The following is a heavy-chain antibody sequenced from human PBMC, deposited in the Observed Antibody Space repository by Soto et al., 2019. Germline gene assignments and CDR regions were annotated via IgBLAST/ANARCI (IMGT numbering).Heavy chain of an antibody. Sequence: SETLSFTFSVSGGSVSNKTYYWSWIRQPPGKRLEWIGYVYYSGTTNYNPSLKSRVTISVDLSKNQFSLRLSSVTTADTALYYCARTTAVPNTLRSRYFFDYWGQGTLVTVSS. J-gene: IGHJ4*02. CDR2: VYYSGTT. CDR3: ARTTAVPNTLRSRYFFDY. D-gene: IGHD4-17*01. CDR1: GGSVSNKTYY. V-gene: IGHV4-61*01.